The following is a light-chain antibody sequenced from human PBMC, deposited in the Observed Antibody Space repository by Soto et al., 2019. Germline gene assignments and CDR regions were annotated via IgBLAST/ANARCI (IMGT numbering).Light chain of an antibody. J-gene: IGKJ5*01. CDR3: QQYGSSLIT. Sequence: EIVMTQPPATLSVSPGERTTLSCRASQSVSSNLAWYQQKPGQAPRLLIYGASSRATGIPDRFSGSGSGTDFTLTISRLEPEDFAVYYCQQYGSSLITFGQGTRLEI. CDR1: QSVSSN. CDR2: GAS. V-gene: IGKV3-20*01.